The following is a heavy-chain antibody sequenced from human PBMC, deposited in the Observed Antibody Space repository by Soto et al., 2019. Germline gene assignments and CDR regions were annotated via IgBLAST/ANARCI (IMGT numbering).Heavy chain of an antibody. CDR3: VKFRGRAYHHYYMDV. Sequence: DVQLLESGGGLAQRGGSLRLSCAASGFSFSTYGMTWVRQAPGKGLEWVSYGGSGGSTYYADSVNGRFTISRDNSKNTPYLQMNSLRAEDTAVYYCVKFRGRAYHHYYMDVWGNGTTVTVSS. V-gene: IGHV3-23*01. CDR2: YGGSGGST. J-gene: IGHJ6*03. D-gene: IGHD3-16*01. CDR1: GFSFSTYG.